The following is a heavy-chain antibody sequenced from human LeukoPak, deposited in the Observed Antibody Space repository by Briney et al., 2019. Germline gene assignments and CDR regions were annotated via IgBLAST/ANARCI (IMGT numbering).Heavy chain of an antibody. CDR2: IIPIFGTA. J-gene: IGHJ5*02. Sequence: GASVKVSCKASGGTFSSNAISWVRQAPGQGLEWMGRIIPIFGTANYAQKFQGRVTITTDESTSTAYMELSSLRSEDTAVYYCARENYRRGNWFDPWGQGTLVTVSS. D-gene: IGHD4-11*01. V-gene: IGHV1-69*05. CDR1: GGTFSSNA. CDR3: ARENYRRGNWFDP.